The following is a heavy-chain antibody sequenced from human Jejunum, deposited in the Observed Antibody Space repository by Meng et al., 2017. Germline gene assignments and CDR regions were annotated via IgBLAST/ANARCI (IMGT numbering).Heavy chain of an antibody. J-gene: IGHJ4*02. CDR3: TRGTDRAKSGDY. V-gene: IGHV4-34*02. CDR1: GVSYCCFY. D-gene: IGHD1-14*01. CDR2: IHPSGST. Sequence: QGQVLEWGADMFKTSATLSLTCAVYGVSYCCFYLSSLRQTPGNGLDGIWEIHPSGSTDYNPFRKSRLTISLDTSKNQFSLSLNYATVADTGIYYCTRGTDRAKSGDYWGQGTLVTVSS.